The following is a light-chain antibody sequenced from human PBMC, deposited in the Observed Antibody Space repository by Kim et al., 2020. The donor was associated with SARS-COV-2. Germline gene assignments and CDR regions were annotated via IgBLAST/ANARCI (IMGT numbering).Light chain of an antibody. J-gene: IGKJ4*01. CDR1: QSISTD. CDR3: QQYNNWPLT. Sequence: SESPGERVTLSCSASQSISTDLAWYQQKPGHAPRLLLYGASTRATDIPARFSGSGSGTEFSLTISSLQSEDFAVYYCQQYNNWPLTFGGGTKVEI. CDR2: GAS. V-gene: IGKV3-15*01.